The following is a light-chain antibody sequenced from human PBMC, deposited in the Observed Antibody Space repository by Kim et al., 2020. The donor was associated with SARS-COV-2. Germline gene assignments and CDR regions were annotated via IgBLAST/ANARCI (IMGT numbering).Light chain of an antibody. J-gene: IGLJ2*01. CDR3: SAWDDSLRGIV. CDR1: ISNIVSNY. Sequence: GQRVTIFCSGDISNIVSNYVFWYQQLPRTAPKLLIYRNNQRPSGVPDRFSGSKSGTSASLAISGLRSEDEAHYFCSAWDDSLRGIVFGEGTQLTVL. CDR2: RNN. V-gene: IGLV1-47*01.